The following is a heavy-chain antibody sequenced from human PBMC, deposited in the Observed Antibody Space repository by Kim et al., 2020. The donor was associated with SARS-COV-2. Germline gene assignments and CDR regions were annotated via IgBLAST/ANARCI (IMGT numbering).Heavy chain of an antibody. J-gene: IGHJ3*02. Sequence: SVKVSCKASGGTFSSYAISWVRQAPGQGLEWMGGIIPIFGTANYAQKFQGRVTITADESTSTAYMELSSLRSEDTAVYYCAGVGGYYDTPGQAFDIWGQGTMVTVSS. CDR3: AGVGGYYDTPGQAFDI. CDR1: GGTFSSYA. D-gene: IGHD3-22*01. V-gene: IGHV1-69*13. CDR2: IIPIFGTA.